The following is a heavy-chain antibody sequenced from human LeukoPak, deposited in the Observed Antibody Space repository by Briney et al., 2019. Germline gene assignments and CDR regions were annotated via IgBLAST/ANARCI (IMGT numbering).Heavy chain of an antibody. CDR2: IYHSGST. J-gene: IGHJ5*02. D-gene: IGHD3-3*01. CDR3: ARHNYDFWSGYYTGWFDP. V-gene: IGHV4-38-2*01. CDR1: GYSISSGYY. Sequence: PSETLSLTCAVSGYSISSGYYWGWIRPPPGKGLEWIGSIYHSGSTYYNPSLKSRVTISVDTSKNQFSLKLSSVTAADTAVYYCARHNYDFWSGYYTGWFDPWGQRTLVTVSS.